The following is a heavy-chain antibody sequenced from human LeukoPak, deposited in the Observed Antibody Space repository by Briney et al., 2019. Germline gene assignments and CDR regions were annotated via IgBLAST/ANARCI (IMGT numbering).Heavy chain of an antibody. V-gene: IGHV1-2*02. Sequence: GASVKVSCKASGYSFTDYFMHWVRQAPGQGLEWMGWINLNSGGTNYAQKFQARVTMTSDTSISTVYMELSSLRSDDTAVYYCARCGYSYGHFDYWGQGTPVTVSS. CDR1: GYSFTDYF. J-gene: IGHJ4*02. CDR2: INLNSGGT. CDR3: ARCGYSYGHFDY. D-gene: IGHD5-18*01.